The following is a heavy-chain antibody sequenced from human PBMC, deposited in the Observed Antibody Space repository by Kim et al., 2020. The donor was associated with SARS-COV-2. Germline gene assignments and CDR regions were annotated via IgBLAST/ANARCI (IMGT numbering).Heavy chain of an antibody. CDR2: LNHSGRT. CDR1: AGSFSGYY. D-gene: IGHD3-10*01. CDR3: ARRLSDTSGWGSHYCDL. Sequence: SETLSLTCAVYAGSFSGYYLSWIRQPPGKGLEWIGELNHSGRTNYNPSRKSRVTISVDTSKNQSSLKLTTVTAADKAVYYCARRLSDTSGWGSHYCDLWGQVTLVTVSS. J-gene: IGHJ4*02. V-gene: IGHV4-34*01.